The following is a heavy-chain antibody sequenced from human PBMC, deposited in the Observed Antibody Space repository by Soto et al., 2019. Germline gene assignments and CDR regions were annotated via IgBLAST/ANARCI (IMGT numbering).Heavy chain of an antibody. Sequence: PSETLSLTCAVYGGSFSGYYWSWIRQPPGKGLEWIGEINHSGSTNYNPSLKSRVTISVDTSKNQFSLKLSSVTAADTAVYYCARTVRYCSSTSCTHLLTLYYHFYYCMDVWGQGTTVTVSS. CDR2: INHSGST. CDR3: ARTVRYCSSTSCTHLLTLYYHFYYCMDV. V-gene: IGHV4-34*01. D-gene: IGHD2-2*01. CDR1: GGSFSGYY. J-gene: IGHJ6*02.